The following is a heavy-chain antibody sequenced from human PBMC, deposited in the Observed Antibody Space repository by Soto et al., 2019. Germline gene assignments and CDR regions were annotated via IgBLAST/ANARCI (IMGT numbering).Heavy chain of an antibody. Sequence: PSETLSLTCTVSGGSINSYYWSWIRQPPGKGLEWIGYIYHSGSTNYNPSLKSRVTISVDTSKNQFSLQLSSVTAAYTAVYYCARRKGGDYGHYFDYWGQEPWSPSPQ. D-gene: IGHD4-17*01. CDR2: IYHSGST. CDR3: ARRKGGDYGHYFDY. V-gene: IGHV4-59*08. J-gene: IGHJ4*01. CDR1: GGSINSYY.